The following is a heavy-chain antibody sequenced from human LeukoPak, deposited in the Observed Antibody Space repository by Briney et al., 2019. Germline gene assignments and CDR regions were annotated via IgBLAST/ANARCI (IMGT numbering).Heavy chain of an antibody. Sequence: PGGSLRLSCAASGFTFSSYSMNWVRQAPGKGLEWVSSISSSSSYIYYADSVKGRFTISRDNAKNSLYLQMNSLRAEDTAVYYCARAPQGSYDFWSGFPPHVAARGGYFDYWGQGTLVTVSS. CDR2: ISSSSSYI. CDR1: GFTFSSYS. V-gene: IGHV3-21*01. D-gene: IGHD3-3*01. CDR3: ARAPQGSYDFWSGFPPHVAARGGYFDY. J-gene: IGHJ4*02.